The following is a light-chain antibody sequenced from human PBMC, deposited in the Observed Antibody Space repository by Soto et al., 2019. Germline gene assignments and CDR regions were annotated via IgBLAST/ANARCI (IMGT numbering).Light chain of an antibody. V-gene: IGKV1-27*01. J-gene: IGKJ5*01. CDR1: QGITNY. CDR2: AAS. CDR3: QQSGSSST. Sequence: DIQMTQSPSSLSASVGDRVTITCRASQGITNYLAWYQQKPGKVPKLLIYAASSLQSGVPSRFSGSGSGTDFALTISRLEPEDFAVYYCQQSGSSSTFGLGTRLEIK.